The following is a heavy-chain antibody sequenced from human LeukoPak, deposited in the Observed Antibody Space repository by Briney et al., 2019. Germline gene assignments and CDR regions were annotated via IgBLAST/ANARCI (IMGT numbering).Heavy chain of an antibody. CDR2: IIPIFGTA. CDR1: GGTFSSYA. D-gene: IGHD3-22*01. CDR3: ARSSEGRYYYDSSGFSYYYYYMDV. V-gene: IGHV1-69*01. Sequence: SVKVSCKASGGTFSSYAISWVRQAPGQGLEWMGGIIPIFGTANYAQKFQGRVTITADESTSTAYMELSSLRSEDTAVYYCARSSEGRYYYDSSGFSYYYYYMDVWGKGTTVTISS. J-gene: IGHJ6*03.